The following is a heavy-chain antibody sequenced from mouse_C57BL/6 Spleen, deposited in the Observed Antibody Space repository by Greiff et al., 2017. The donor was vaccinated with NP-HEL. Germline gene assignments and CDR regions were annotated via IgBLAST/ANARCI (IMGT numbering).Heavy chain of an antibody. CDR1: GYTFTDYY. CDR2: INPYNGGT. CDR3: ARGLLKGHYFDY. D-gene: IGHD3-1*01. Sequence: VQLQQSGPVLVKPGASVKMSCKASGYTFTDYYMNWVKQSHGKSLEWIGVINPYNGGTSYNQKFKGKATLTVDKSSSTAYMELNSLTSEDSAVYYCARGLLKGHYFDYWGQGTTLTVSS. J-gene: IGHJ2*01. V-gene: IGHV1-19*01.